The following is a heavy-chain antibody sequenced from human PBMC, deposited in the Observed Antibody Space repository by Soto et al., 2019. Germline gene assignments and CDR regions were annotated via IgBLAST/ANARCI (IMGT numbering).Heavy chain of an antibody. CDR1: GFSLTTSGVG. V-gene: IGHV2-5*02. CDR3: AXXXXXXXXXXXTTTAIYFDF. CDR2: IYWDDDK. D-gene: IGHD3-3*01. J-gene: IGHJ4*02. Sequence: QITLNESGPTVVRPTETLTLTCRFSGFSLTTSGVGVGWIRQSPGKAPEWLALIYWDDDKRYSASLKSRLTITKDTSKNQVVLTVSDLDPTDTATYXXAXXXXXXXXXXXTTTAIYFDFWGQGTPVAVSS.